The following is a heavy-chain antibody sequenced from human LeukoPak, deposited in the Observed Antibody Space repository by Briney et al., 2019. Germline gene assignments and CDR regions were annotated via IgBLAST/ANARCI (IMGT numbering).Heavy chain of an antibody. CDR3: ARGYCSGGSCYDPPRNYFDY. CDR2: IIPIFGTA. J-gene: IGHJ4*02. V-gene: IGHV1-69*13. CDR1: GYTFTSYY. D-gene: IGHD2-15*01. Sequence: GASVKVSCKASGYTFTSYYMHWVRQAPGQGLEWMGGIIPIFGTANYAQKFQGRVTITADESTSTAYMELSSLRSEDTAVYYCARGYCSGGSCYDPPRNYFDYWGQGTLVTVSS.